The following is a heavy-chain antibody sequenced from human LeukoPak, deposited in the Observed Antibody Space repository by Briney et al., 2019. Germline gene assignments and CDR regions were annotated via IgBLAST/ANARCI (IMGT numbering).Heavy chain of an antibody. Sequence: SETLSLTCAVSGGSVSSAGYSWSWIRQPPGRGPECIGYFFHTGNTYYNPSLESRVTISLDRSRNQFSLKLSSVTAADTAVYYCAKFTVTTSGYTFDIWGQGTMVTVSS. J-gene: IGHJ3*02. D-gene: IGHD4-17*01. V-gene: IGHV4-30-2*01. CDR2: FFHTGNT. CDR3: AKFTVTTSGYTFDI. CDR1: GGSVSSAGYS.